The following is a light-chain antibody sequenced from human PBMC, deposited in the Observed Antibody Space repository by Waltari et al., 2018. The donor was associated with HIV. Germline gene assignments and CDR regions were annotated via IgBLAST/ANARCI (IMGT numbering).Light chain of an antibody. CDR2: AAS. CDR3: LQDNNYPWT. V-gene: IGKV1-6*01. J-gene: IGKJ1*01. CDR1: QDIRYA. Sequence: AIQMPQSPSSLSASVGDRVTITCRASQDIRYALGWYQQKPGKAPKLLIYAASKLQTGVPSRFSGSGSGTDFTLTIGSLQPEDFATYYCLQDNNYPWTFGQGTNVEIK.